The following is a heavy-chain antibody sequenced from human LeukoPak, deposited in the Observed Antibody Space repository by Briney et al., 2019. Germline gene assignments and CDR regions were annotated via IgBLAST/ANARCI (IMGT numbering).Heavy chain of an antibody. CDR2: ISAYNGNT. Sequence: ASVKVSCKASGGTFSSYGISWVRQAPGQGLEWMGWISAYNGNTNYAQKLQGRVTMTTDTSTSTAYMELRSLRSDDTAVYYCARDLWAAASRCGDYWGQGTLVTVSS. CDR1: GGTFSSYG. V-gene: IGHV1-18*01. D-gene: IGHD6-13*01. CDR3: ARDLWAAASRCGDY. J-gene: IGHJ4*02.